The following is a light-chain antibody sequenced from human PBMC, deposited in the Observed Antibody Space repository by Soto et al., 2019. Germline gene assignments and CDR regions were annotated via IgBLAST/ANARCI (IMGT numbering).Light chain of an antibody. Sequence: EVVLTQSPGTLSLSPGNRATLSCRASQSVSSNYLARYQQKPGQAPRLLVYGASNRATDIPDRFSGSGSGTDFTLTISRVEPEDSAVYYCQQYGSSPWTFGQGTKVEIK. CDR3: QQYGSSPWT. V-gene: IGKV3-20*01. J-gene: IGKJ1*01. CDR2: GAS. CDR1: QSVSSNY.